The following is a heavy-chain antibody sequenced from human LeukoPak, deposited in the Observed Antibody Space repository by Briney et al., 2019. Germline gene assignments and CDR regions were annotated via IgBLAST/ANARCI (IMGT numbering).Heavy chain of an antibody. CDR1: GGSFSGYY. CDR2: INHSGST. CDR3: ARILVEMATIDAFDI. J-gene: IGHJ3*02. Sequence: SETLSLTCADYGGSFSGYYWSWIRQPPGKGLEWIGEINHSGSTNYNPSLKSRVTISVDTSKNQFSLKLSSVTAADTAVYYCARILVEMATIDAFDIWGQGTMVTVSS. D-gene: IGHD5-24*01. V-gene: IGHV4-34*01.